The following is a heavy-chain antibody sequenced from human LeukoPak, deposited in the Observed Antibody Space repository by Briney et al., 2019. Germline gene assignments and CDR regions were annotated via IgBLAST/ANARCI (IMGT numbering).Heavy chain of an antibody. J-gene: IGHJ4*02. Sequence: ASVKVSCKASGDTFSSYAISWVRQAPGQGLEWMGRIIPIFGTANYAQKFQGRVTITTDESTSTAYMELSSLRSEDTAVYYCAREDYGDYGDYWGQGTLVTVSS. D-gene: IGHD4-17*01. CDR1: GDTFSSYA. CDR3: AREDYGDYGDY. V-gene: IGHV1-69*05. CDR2: IIPIFGTA.